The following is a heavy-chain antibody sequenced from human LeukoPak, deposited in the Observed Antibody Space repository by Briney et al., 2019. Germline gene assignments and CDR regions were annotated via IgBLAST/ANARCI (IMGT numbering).Heavy chain of an antibody. Sequence: GGSLRLSCAASGFTLSSYAMHWVRQAPGKGLEYVSAISKNGGNTYYANSVKGRFSISRYNSNNTLYLQMGSLRTEDMAVYYCARVGEGRYYQYYFMDVWGKGTAVTVSS. CDR1: GFTLSSYA. CDR3: ARVGEGRYYQYYFMDV. D-gene: IGHD1-26*01. J-gene: IGHJ6*03. V-gene: IGHV3-64*01. CDR2: ISKNGGNT.